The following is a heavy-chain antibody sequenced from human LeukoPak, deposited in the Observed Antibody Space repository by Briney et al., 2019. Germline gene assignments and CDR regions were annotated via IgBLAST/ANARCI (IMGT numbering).Heavy chain of an antibody. CDR3: ARTYGGSWHTPFFDY. D-gene: IGHD6-13*01. CDR1: GFLFSDHY. V-gene: IGHV3-72*01. CDR2: IRNKANGFTT. Sequence: PGGSLRLSCAASGFLFSDHYMGWVRQARGKGVEWVGRIRNKANGFTTEYAASVKGRFTISRDDSTNSLYLQMNNLEIEDTALYFCARTYGGSWHTPFFDYWGQGTLVTVSS. J-gene: IGHJ4*02.